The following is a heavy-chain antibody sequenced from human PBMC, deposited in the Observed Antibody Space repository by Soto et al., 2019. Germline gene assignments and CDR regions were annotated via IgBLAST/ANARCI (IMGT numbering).Heavy chain of an antibody. J-gene: IGHJ4*02. CDR3: SKDDDYCDSLPFYY. V-gene: IGHV3-23*01. CDR2: IIGIGDTA. D-gene: IGHD4-17*01. Sequence: EVQLLEAGGGLVQPGGSLRLSCAASGLSFRDYGMSWVRQDPGKGLEWLSAIIGIGDTAYYADSVRGRFTISRDNSKNTLYLQLNDLGDEDTAIYYCSKDDDYCDSLPFYYWGQGTLVTVSS. CDR1: GLSFRDYG.